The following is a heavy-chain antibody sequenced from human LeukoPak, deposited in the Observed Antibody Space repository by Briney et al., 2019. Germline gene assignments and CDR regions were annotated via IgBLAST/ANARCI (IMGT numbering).Heavy chain of an antibody. CDR2: ISSSSSHI. J-gene: IGHJ5*02. CDR1: EFTFSSYA. V-gene: IGHV3-21*01. Sequence: GGSLRLSCAASEFTFSSYAMSWVRQAPGRGLEWVSSISSSSSHIYYADSVKGRFTISRDNAKNSLYLQMNSLRAEDTAVYYCASQASSSWYGNWFDPWGQGTLVTVSS. D-gene: IGHD6-13*01. CDR3: ASQASSSWYGNWFDP.